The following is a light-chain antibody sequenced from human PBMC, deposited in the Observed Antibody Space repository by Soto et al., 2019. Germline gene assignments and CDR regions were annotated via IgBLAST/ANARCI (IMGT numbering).Light chain of an antibody. J-gene: IGKJ5*01. Sequence: EIVLTQSPATLSLSPGERATLSCRASQSVSTYLAWYQQKPGQAPRLLIYDASNRATGIPVRFSASGSGTDFTLTISRLEPEDFAVYYCQQRSNWPPITFGQGTRLEIK. CDR2: DAS. V-gene: IGKV3-11*01. CDR1: QSVSTY. CDR3: QQRSNWPPIT.